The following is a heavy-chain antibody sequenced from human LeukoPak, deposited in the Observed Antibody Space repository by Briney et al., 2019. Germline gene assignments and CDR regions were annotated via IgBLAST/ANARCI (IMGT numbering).Heavy chain of an antibody. Sequence: PSETLSLTCAVYGGSFSGYYWSWIRQPPGKGLEWIGEINHSGSTNYNPSLKSRVTISVDTSKNQFSLKLSSVTAADTAVYYCARDDLQQLVPGYYYGMDVWGQGTTVTVSS. J-gene: IGHJ6*02. CDR2: INHSGST. CDR1: GGSFSGYY. CDR3: ARDDLQQLVPGYYYGMDV. V-gene: IGHV4-34*01. D-gene: IGHD6-13*01.